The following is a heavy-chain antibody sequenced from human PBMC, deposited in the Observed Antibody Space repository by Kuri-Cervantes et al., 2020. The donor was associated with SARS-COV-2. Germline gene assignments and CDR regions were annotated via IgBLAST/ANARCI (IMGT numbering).Heavy chain of an antibody. CDR2: ISYDGSNK. CDR3: ARGDYGDYGDY. V-gene: IGHV3-30-3*01. D-gene: IGHD4-17*01. J-gene: IGHJ4*02. CDR1: GFTFSSYA. Sequence: GESLKISCAASGFTFSSYAMHWVRQAPGKGLEWVAVISYDGSNKYYADSVKGRFTISRDNSKNTLYLQMNSLRAEDTAVYHCARGDYGDYGDYWGQGTLVTVSS.